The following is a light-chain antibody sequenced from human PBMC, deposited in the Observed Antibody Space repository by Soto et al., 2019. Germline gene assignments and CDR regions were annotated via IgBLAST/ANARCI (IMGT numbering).Light chain of an antibody. CDR3: QQSYSSPPT. J-gene: IGKJ1*01. CDR1: QSISSY. V-gene: IGKV1-39*01. Sequence: DIPLTQSPSSLSASVGDRVTITCRASQSISSYLNWYQQKPGKAPKLLIFAASSLQSGVPSRFSGSRSGPDFTLTTSSLQPEDFATYYCQQSYSSPPTFGQGTKVDIK. CDR2: AAS.